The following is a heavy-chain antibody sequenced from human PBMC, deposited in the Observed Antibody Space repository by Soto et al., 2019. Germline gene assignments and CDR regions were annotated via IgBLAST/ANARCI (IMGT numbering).Heavy chain of an antibody. CDR3: VGGATLSSFDY. D-gene: IGHD1-26*01. V-gene: IGHV1-18*04. CDR2: ISAYYGNT. J-gene: IGHJ4*02. Sequence: SVKVSCQASGYTFTSYGISWVRQAPGQGLEWMGWISAYYGNTNYAQKLQGGVTTTTDTSTSTAYMELRSLRSDDTAVYYCVGGATLSSFDYWGQGTLVTVSS. CDR1: GYTFTSYG.